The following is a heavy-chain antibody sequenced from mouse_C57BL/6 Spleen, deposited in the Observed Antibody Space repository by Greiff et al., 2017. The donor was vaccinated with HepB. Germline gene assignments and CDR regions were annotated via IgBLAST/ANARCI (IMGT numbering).Heavy chain of an antibody. D-gene: IGHD2-3*01. CDR1: GFTFSSYA. J-gene: IGHJ4*01. Sequence: EVKVVESGGGLVKPGGSLKLSCAASGFTFSSYAMSWVRQTPEKRLEWVATISDGGSYTYYPDNVKGRFTISRDNAKNNLYLQMSHLKSEDTAMYYCAREDDGYYDAMDYWGQGTSVTVSS. V-gene: IGHV5-4*01. CDR3: AREDDGYYDAMDY. CDR2: ISDGGSYT.